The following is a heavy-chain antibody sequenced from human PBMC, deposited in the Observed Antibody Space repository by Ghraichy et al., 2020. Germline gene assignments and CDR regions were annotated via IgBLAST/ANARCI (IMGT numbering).Heavy chain of an antibody. J-gene: IGHJ6*02. Sequence: SETLSLTCTVSGGSISSYYWSWIRQPPGKGLEWIGYIYYSGSTNYNPSLKSRVTISVDTSKNQFSLKLSSVTAADTAVYYCARVTRGDSSGYYYPLGYYYYGMDVWGQGTVTVSS. CDR3: ARVTRGDSSGYYYPLGYYYYGMDV. CDR1: GGSISSYY. CDR2: IYYSGST. D-gene: IGHD3-22*01. V-gene: IGHV4-59*01.